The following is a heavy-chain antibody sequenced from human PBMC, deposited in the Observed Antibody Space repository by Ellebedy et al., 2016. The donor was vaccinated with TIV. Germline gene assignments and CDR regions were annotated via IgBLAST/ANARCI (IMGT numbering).Heavy chain of an antibody. Sequence: GGSLRLSXAASGFTFSSYWMHWVRQAPGKGLVWVSRINSDGSSTSYADSVKGRFTISRDNAKNTLYLQMNSLRAEDTAVYYCARDYGDAYWYFDLWGRGTLVTVSS. J-gene: IGHJ2*01. D-gene: IGHD4-17*01. CDR3: ARDYGDAYWYFDL. CDR1: GFTFSSYW. CDR2: INSDGSST. V-gene: IGHV3-74*01.